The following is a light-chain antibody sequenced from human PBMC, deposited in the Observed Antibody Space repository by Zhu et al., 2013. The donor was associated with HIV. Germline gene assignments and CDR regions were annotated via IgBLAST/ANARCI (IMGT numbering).Light chain of an antibody. J-gene: IGLJ3*02. CDR2: SND. V-gene: IGLV1-44*01. CDR3: AAWDDSLSGWV. CDR1: SSNIGSNT. Sequence: QSVLTQPPSASGTPGQRVTISCSGSSSNIGSNTVNWYQQLPGTAPKLLIYSNDQRPSRVPDRFSGSKSGTSASLAISGLRSEDEADYYCAAWDDSLSGWVFGGGTKLTVL.